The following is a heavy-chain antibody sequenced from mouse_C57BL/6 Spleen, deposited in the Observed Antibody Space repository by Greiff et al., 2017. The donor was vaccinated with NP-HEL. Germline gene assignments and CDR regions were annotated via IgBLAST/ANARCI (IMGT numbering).Heavy chain of an antibody. Sequence: EVQVVESGGGLVQPGGSMKLSCAASGFTFSDAWMDWVRQSPEKGLEWVAEIRNKANNHATYYAESVKGRFTISRDDSKSSVYLQMNSLRAEDTGIYYCTRGGLAWFAYWGQGTLVTVSA. J-gene: IGHJ3*01. CDR2: IRNKANNHAT. D-gene: IGHD3-3*01. CDR1: GFTFSDAW. CDR3: TRGGLAWFAY. V-gene: IGHV6-6*01.